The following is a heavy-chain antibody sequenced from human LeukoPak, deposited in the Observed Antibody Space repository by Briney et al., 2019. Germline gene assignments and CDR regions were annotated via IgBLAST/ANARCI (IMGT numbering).Heavy chain of an antibody. D-gene: IGHD5-12*01. V-gene: IGHV4-59*08. J-gene: IGHJ4*02. CDR2: IYESETT. Sequence: PSETLSLTCSVSGVPISSYYWTWIRQTPGRRLEWIGYIYESETTKYNPSLESRVTISVDRSKNQFSLNLRSVTAADTVVYYCARQGYSGFIYDAWGQGTLVTVSS. CDR3: ARQGYSGFIYDA. CDR1: GVPISSYY.